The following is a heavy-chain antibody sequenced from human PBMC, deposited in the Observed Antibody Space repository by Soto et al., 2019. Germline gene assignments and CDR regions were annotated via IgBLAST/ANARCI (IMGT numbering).Heavy chain of an antibody. J-gene: IGHJ4*02. Sequence: QVQLQESGPGLVKPSQTLSLTCTVSGDSISSGGYYWSWIRQHPGKGLEWIGYIYYSGSTYYNPSLKSRVAISLVTSKNQLSLRLSSLNAADTAVYYCAIENVRGFTKACDYWGQGTLVTVSS. V-gene: IGHV4-31*03. CDR2: IYYSGST. CDR1: GDSISSGGYY. D-gene: IGHD3-10*01. CDR3: AIENVRGFTKACDY.